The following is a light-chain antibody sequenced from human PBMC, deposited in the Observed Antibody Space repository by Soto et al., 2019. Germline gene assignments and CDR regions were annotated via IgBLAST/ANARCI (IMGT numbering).Light chain of an antibody. CDR3: AAWDDSLNGVV. V-gene: IGLV1-44*01. CDR1: SSDIGTNT. CDR2: SSN. Sequence: QSVLTQPPSASGTPGQRVTISCSGSSSDIGTNTVNWYQQLPGTAPKLLIYSSNQRPSGVPDRFSGSKSGTSASLAISGLRSEDGADYYCAAWDDSLNGVVFGGGTKRTVL. J-gene: IGLJ2*01.